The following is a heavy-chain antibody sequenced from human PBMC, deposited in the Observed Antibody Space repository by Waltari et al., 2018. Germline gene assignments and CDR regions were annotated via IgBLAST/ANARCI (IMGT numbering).Heavy chain of an antibody. CDR3: ARGGSIVVVPAACGGDCYNDAFDI. CDR1: GFTFSSYW. J-gene: IGHJ3*02. V-gene: IGHV3-66*02. Sequence: EVQLLESGGGLVQPGGSLRLSCAASGFTFSSYWMSWVSQAPGRGLEWVSVIYSGGSKYYADSVKCRFTISRDNSKNTLYLQMNSLRAEDTAVYYCARGGSIVVVPAACGGDCYNDAFDIWGQGTMVTVSS. D-gene: IGHD2-2*01. CDR2: IYSGGSK.